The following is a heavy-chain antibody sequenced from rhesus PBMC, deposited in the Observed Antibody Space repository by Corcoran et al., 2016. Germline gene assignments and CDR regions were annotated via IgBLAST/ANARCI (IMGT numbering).Heavy chain of an antibody. CDR2: TSYTGGST. CDR1: VFSFSDYY. D-gene: IGHD3-16*01. CDR3: ARDPPLSDSGSYYGVLDY. Sequence: EVQLLESGGGLAKPGGSLRLSCAASVFSFSDYYMYWVRQAPGKGLEWVSGTSYTGGSTYYADSVKGIFTISRDNAKNTLYLQMDRLRADDTAVYYCARDPPLSDSGSYYGVLDYGGQGVLVTVSS. J-gene: IGHJ4*01. V-gene: IGHV3S18*01.